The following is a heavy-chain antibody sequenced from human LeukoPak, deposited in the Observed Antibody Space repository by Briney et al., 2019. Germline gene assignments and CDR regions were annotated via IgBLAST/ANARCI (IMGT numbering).Heavy chain of an antibody. Sequence: QPGGSLRLSCAASGFTFSSYAMSWVRQAPGKGLEWVSTFSGSGGNTYYADSVKGRFTISRDNAKNSLYLQMNSLRAEDTAVYYCARASIYGDYFDYWGQGTLVTVSS. CDR1: GFTFSSYA. J-gene: IGHJ4*02. V-gene: IGHV3-23*01. CDR2: FSGSGGNT. D-gene: IGHD5-12*01. CDR3: ARASIYGDYFDY.